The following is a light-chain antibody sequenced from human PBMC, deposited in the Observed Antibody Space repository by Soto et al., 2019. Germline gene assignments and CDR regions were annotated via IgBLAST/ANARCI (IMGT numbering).Light chain of an antibody. Sequence: DIQMTQSPSSLSASVGDRVTITCQASQDISNLLNWYQQKPGKAPKLLIYDASNLETGVPSRFSGSGSGTDFTFTISSLQPEDIATYYCQQSYSTPYTFGQGTKLEIK. CDR3: QQSYSTPYT. V-gene: IGKV1-33*01. CDR1: QDISNL. CDR2: DAS. J-gene: IGKJ2*01.